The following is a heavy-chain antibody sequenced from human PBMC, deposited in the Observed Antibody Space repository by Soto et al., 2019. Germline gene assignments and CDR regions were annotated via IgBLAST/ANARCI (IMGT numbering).Heavy chain of an antibody. CDR3: AKRPLTAAGFDY. D-gene: IGHD6-13*01. J-gene: IGHJ4*02. V-gene: IGHV3-23*01. CDR1: GFTFSNYA. CDR2: ITGSGGGT. Sequence: EVQLLESGGGLVQPGGSLRLSCAASGFTFSNYAMTLVRQAPGKGLEWVSVITGSGGGTYFVDSVKGRFTISRDNSKNTVYLQMNSLRAEDTDVYYCAKRPLTAAGFDYWGQGTLVTVSS.